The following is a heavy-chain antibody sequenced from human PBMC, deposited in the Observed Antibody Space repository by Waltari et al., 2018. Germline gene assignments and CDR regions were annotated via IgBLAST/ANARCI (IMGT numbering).Heavy chain of an antibody. Sequence: QVQLQESGPGLVKPSETLSLTCAVSGYSISSGSYWGWIRQPPGKGLEWIGSIYHSGSTYYNPSLKSRVTISVDTSKNQFSLKLSSVTAADTAVYYCALYYGDYDAFDIWGQGTMVTVSS. CDR2: IYHSGST. J-gene: IGHJ3*02. CDR1: GYSISSGSY. V-gene: IGHV4-38-2*01. CDR3: ALYYGDYDAFDI. D-gene: IGHD4-17*01.